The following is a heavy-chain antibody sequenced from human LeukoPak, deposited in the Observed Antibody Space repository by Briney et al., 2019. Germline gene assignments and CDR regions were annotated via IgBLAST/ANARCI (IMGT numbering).Heavy chain of an antibody. J-gene: IGHJ4*02. D-gene: IGHD4-17*01. V-gene: IGHV4-34*01. CDR2: ITHGGSI. Sequence: SETLSLTCAVYGGSFSGYYWSWIRQPPGKGLEWIGEITHGGSINYNPSLKSRVTISVDTSKNQFSLNLSSLTAADTAVYYCARGVSRYGDLFVDYWGQGTLVTVSS. CDR3: ARGVSRYGDLFVDY. CDR1: GGSFSGYY.